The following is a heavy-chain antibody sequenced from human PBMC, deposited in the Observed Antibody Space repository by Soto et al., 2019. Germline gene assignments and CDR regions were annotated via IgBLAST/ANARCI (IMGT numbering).Heavy chain of an antibody. D-gene: IGHD1-1*01. Sequence: PGESLKISCKGSGYSFPTYWIGWVRQMPGKGLEWMGIIYPDDSDTTYSPSFQGQVTISVDKPISTAYLQWSSLKASHTAMYYCARAMGTAPDYAFDIWGQGTMVTVSS. V-gene: IGHV5-51*01. CDR2: IYPDDSDT. J-gene: IGHJ3*02. CDR1: GYSFPTYW. CDR3: ARAMGTAPDYAFDI.